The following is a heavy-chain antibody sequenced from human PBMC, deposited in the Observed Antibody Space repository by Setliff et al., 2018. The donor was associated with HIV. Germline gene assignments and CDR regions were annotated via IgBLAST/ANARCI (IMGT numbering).Heavy chain of an antibody. Sequence: GASVKVSCKASGYTFTNYAIHWVRQAPGQRLEWMGWINPGNGNTKYSQKFQGRVTITRDTSATTAYMELSSLRSEDTAIFYCARSLREYSYGSPDYWGPGTLVTVS. CDR2: INPGNGNT. CDR3: ARSLREYSYGSPDY. J-gene: IGHJ4*02. D-gene: IGHD5-18*01. V-gene: IGHV1-3*01. CDR1: GYTFTNYA.